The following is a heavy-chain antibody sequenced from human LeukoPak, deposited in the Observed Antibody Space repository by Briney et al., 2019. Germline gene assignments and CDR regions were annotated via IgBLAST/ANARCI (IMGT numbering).Heavy chain of an antibody. Sequence: ASVKVSCKASGYTFTSYAMNWVRQAPGQGLEWMGWINTNTGNPTYAQGFTGRFVFSLDTSVSTAYLQISSLKAEDTAVYYCARLKITGEWEDFDYWGQGTLVTVSS. CDR2: INTNTGNP. V-gene: IGHV7-4-1*02. D-gene: IGHD7-27*01. J-gene: IGHJ4*02. CDR3: ARLKITGEWEDFDY. CDR1: GYTFTSYA.